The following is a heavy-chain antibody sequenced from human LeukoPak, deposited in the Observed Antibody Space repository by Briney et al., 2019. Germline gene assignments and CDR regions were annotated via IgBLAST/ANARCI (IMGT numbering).Heavy chain of an antibody. Sequence: EASVKVSCKASGYTFTAYYMHWVRQAPGQGLEWMGWINPNSGDTKIAQKFQGRATMTRDTSISTAYMELSSLRSDDTAVYYCARGPNYYDSSGFHYRDWGQGTLVTVSS. CDR1: GYTFTAYY. D-gene: IGHD3-22*01. J-gene: IGHJ4*02. CDR3: ARGPNYYDSSGFHYRD. CDR2: INPNSGDT. V-gene: IGHV1-2*02.